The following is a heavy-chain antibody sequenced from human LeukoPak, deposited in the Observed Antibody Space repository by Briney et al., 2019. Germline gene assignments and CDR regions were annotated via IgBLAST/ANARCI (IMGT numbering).Heavy chain of an antibody. J-gene: IGHJ3*02. V-gene: IGHV3-30*04. CDR3: AGLDAAMPDAFDI. D-gene: IGHD5-18*01. Sequence: GGSLRLSCAASGFTFSSYEMNWVRQAPGKGLEWVAAISHDGSNKYSADSVKGRFTISRDNSKNTLYLQMNSLRADDTAVYYCAGLDAAMPDAFDIWGQGTTVTVSS. CDR2: ISHDGSNK. CDR1: GFTFSSYE.